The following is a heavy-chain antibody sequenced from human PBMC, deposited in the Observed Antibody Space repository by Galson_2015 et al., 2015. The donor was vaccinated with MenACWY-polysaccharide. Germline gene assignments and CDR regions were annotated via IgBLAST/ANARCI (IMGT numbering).Heavy chain of an antibody. Sequence: LSLTCTVSGGSVTNDNYSWSWIRQPPGEGLEWIAYISYSGNTNYNPSLKSRVTISLDTSKSQFSLNLSSVTAADTAVYHCARRSGSGSYRMWGPGTLVTVSS. CDR2: ISYSGNT. CDR1: GGSVTNDNYS. D-gene: IGHD3-10*01. CDR3: ARRSGSGSYRM. J-gene: IGHJ4*02. V-gene: IGHV4-61*01.